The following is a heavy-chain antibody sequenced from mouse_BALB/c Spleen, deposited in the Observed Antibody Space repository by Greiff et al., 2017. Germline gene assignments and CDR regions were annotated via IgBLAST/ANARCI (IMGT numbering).Heavy chain of an antibody. CDR2: ISYSGST. CDR3: ARDTTVVAPFAY. V-gene: IGHV3-2*02. D-gene: IGHD1-1*01. J-gene: IGHJ3*01. CDR1: GYSITSDYA. Sequence: EVQLQQSGPGLVKPSQSLSLTCTVTGYSITSDYAWNWIRQFPGNKLEWMGYISYSGSTSYNPSLKSRISITRDTSKNQFFLQLNSVTTEDTATYYCARDTTVVAPFAYWGQGTLVTVSA.